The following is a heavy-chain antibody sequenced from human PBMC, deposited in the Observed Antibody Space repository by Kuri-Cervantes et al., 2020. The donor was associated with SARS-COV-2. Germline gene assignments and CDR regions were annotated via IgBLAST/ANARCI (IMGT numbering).Heavy chain of an antibody. CDR3: ARTNKQWRGYFDY. V-gene: IGHV4-39*01. D-gene: IGHD6-19*01. Sequence: SETLSLTCTVSGGSVSSGSYYWGWIRQPPGKGLEWIGSIYYSGSTYYNPSLKSRVTISVDTSKNQFSLKLSSVTAADTAVYYCARTNKQWRGYFDYWGQGTLVTVSS. CDR1: GGSVSSGSYY. CDR2: IYYSGST. J-gene: IGHJ4*02.